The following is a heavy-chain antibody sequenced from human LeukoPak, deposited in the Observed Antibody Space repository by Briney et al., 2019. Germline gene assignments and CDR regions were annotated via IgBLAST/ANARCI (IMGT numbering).Heavy chain of an antibody. CDR3: ARGRVEWFGELFQFDP. CDR1: GYTFTSYY. V-gene: IGHV1-46*03. D-gene: IGHD3-10*01. Sequence: ASVKVSCKASGYTFTSYYMRWVRHAPGQGLEWMGIINPSGGSTSYAPKFQGRVTMTRSTSTSTVYMELSSVGSEDTAVYYCARGRVEWFGELFQFDPWGQGTLVTVSS. CDR2: INPSGGST. J-gene: IGHJ5*02.